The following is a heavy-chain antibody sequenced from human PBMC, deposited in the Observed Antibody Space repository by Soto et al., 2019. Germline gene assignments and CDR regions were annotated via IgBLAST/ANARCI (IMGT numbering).Heavy chain of an antibody. D-gene: IGHD3-3*01. CDR1: GGSFSGYY. CDR3: ARSYYDFWSGYLTSYYYMDV. J-gene: IGHJ6*03. V-gene: IGHV4-34*01. CDR2: INHSGST. Sequence: TSETLSLTCAVYGGSFSGYYWSWIRQPPGKGLEWIGEINHSGSTNYNPSLKSRVTISVDTSKNQFSLKLSSVTAADTAVYYCARSYYDFWSGYLTSYYYMDVWVKGTTVT.